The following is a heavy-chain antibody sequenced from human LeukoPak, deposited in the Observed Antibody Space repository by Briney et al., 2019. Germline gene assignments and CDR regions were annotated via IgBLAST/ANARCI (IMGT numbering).Heavy chain of an antibody. CDR1: GFTFSNYG. J-gene: IGHJ6*02. CDR2: IWYDANNK. Sequence: GGSLRLSCAASGFTFSNYGMHWVRQAPGKGLEWVAVIWYDANNKYYADSVKGRFTISRDNSKNTLYLQMNSLRAEDTAVYYCARGAMDGSGSYYWTNGMDVWGQGTTVTVSS. CDR3: ARGAMDGSGSYYWTNGMDV. D-gene: IGHD3-10*01. V-gene: IGHV3-33*01.